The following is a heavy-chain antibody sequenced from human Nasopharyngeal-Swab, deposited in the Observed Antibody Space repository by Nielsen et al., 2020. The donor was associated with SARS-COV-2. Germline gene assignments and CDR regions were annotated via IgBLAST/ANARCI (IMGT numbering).Heavy chain of an antibody. J-gene: IGHJ4*02. Sequence: GESLKISCAASGFTFDDYTMHWVRQAPGKGLQWVSLISWDGGSTFYADSVKGRFTISRDNSKNSLYLQMNSLRTEDTALYYCAKDSPSSSWSYFDYWGQGTLVTVSS. CDR1: GFTFDDYT. CDR3: AKDSPSSSWSYFDY. V-gene: IGHV3-43*01. CDR2: ISWDGGST. D-gene: IGHD6-13*01.